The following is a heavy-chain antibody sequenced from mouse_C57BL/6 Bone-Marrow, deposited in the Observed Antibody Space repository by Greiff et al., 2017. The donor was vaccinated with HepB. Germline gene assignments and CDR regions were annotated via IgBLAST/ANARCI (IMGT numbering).Heavy chain of an antibody. CDR3: ARGGDSNHWYFDV. Sequence: QVQLKESGPELVKPGASVKFSCKASGYAFSSSWMNWVKQRPGKGLEWIGRIYPGDGDTNYNGKFTGKATLTADKSSSTAYMQLSSLTSEDPAVYFCARGGDSNHWYFDVWGTGTTVTVSS. CDR2: IYPGDGDT. D-gene: IGHD2-5*01. CDR1: GYAFSSSW. V-gene: IGHV1-82*01. J-gene: IGHJ1*03.